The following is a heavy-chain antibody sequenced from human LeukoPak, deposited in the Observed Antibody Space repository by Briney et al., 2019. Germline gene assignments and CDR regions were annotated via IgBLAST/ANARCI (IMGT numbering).Heavy chain of an antibody. CDR2: IFYSGST. V-gene: IGHV4-59*01. D-gene: IGHD2-2*03. CDR1: GGSINNYY. J-gene: IGHJ3*02. Sequence: PSETLSLTCTVSGGSINNYYWGWIRQPPGKGLGWIGHIFYSGSTNYNPSLKSRVTISVDRSKNQFSLKLSSVTAADTAVYYCARDLDRNDGFISHAFDIWGQGTLVTVSS. CDR3: ARDLDRNDGFISHAFDI.